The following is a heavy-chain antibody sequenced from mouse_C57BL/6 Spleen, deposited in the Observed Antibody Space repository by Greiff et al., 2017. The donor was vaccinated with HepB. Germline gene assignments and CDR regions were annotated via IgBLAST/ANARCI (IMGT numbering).Heavy chain of an antibody. J-gene: IGHJ4*01. V-gene: IGHV1-82*01. CDR1: GYAFSSSW. Sequence: QVQLQQSGPELVKPGASVKISCKASGYAFSSSWMNWVKQSPGKGLEWIGRIYPGDGDTNYNGKFKGKATLTADKSSSTAYMQLSSLTSEDSAVYFCARSKYDYGGGMDYWGQGTSVTVSS. D-gene: IGHD2-4*01. CDR2: IYPGDGDT. CDR3: ARSKYDYGGGMDY.